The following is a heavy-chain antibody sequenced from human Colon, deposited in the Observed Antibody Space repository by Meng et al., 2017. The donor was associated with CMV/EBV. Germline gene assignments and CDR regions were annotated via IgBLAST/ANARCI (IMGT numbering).Heavy chain of an antibody. CDR1: GFTFSNYW. V-gene: IGHV3-9*01. Sequence: SLKISCAASGFTFSNYWMHWVRQAPGKGLEWVSGITWNSGTIEYADSVRGRFTISRDNAKNYLYLQMNSLRLEDTAFYYCARDTTAARSHYFNFWGQGTLVTVSS. J-gene: IGHJ4*02. D-gene: IGHD2-15*01. CDR2: ITWNSGTI. CDR3: ARDTTAARSHYFNF.